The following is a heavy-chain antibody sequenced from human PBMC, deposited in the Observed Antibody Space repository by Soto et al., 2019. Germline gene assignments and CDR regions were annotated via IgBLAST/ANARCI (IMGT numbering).Heavy chain of an antibody. J-gene: IGHJ4*02. Sequence: SETLSLTCAVSGGSISSGGYSWSWIRQPPGKGLEWIGYIYHSGSTYYNPSLKSRVTISVDRSKNQFSLKLSSVTAADTAVYYFARTVQWEQYYFVYWGQGTLVTGSS. D-gene: IGHD1-26*01. CDR3: ARTVQWEQYYFVY. V-gene: IGHV4-30-2*01. CDR1: GGSISSGGYS. CDR2: IYHSGST.